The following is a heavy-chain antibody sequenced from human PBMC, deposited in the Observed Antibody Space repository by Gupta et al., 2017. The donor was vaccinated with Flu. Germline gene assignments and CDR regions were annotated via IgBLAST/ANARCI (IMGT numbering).Heavy chain of an antibody. CDR2: INYLGKA. CDR1: GGSISSGGYY. D-gene: IGHD5-18*01. CDR3: ARSVRNTYGYYDGMDV. V-gene: IGHV4-31*03. J-gene: IGHJ6*02. Sequence: QVQLQESGPGLLKPSQTLSLTCTVFGGSISSGGYYWSWIRQHPGKGLEWIGSINYLGKAYYAPSLKSRITISAEPSESQFFLNLSSVTAADTAVYFCARSVRNTYGYYDGMDVWGQGTTVTVS.